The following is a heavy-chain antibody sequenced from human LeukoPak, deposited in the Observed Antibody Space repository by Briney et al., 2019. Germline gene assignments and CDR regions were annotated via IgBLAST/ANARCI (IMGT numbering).Heavy chain of an antibody. CDR2: IYTSGRT. J-gene: IGHJ4*02. V-gene: IGHV4-4*07. D-gene: IGHD6-13*01. CDR3: ARGIAAAWLGRYYFDY. CDR1: GGSISSYY. Sequence: VKPSETLSLTCTVSGGSISSYYWSWIRQPAGKGLEWIGRIYTSGRTNYNPSLKSRVTMSVDTSKNQFSLKLSSVTAADTAVYYCARGIAAAWLGRYYFDYWGQGTLVTVSS.